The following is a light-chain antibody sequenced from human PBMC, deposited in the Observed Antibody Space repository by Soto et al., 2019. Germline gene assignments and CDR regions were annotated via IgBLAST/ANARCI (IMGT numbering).Light chain of an antibody. CDR1: QSVSSSY. V-gene: IGKV3-20*01. J-gene: IGKJ1*01. CDR2: GAS. CDR3: QQYGSSGT. Sequence: IALTKSPGTRALSPGEISTRYSRASQSVSSSYLAWYQQKPGQAPRLPIYGASSRATGIPDRFSGSGSGTDFTLTISRLEPEDFAVYYCQQYGSSGTFGQGTKVDIK.